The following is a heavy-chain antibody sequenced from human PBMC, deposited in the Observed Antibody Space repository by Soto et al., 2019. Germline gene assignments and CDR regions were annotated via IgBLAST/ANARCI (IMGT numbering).Heavy chain of an antibody. D-gene: IGHD4-17*01. CDR3: AGDRDYGDQRHFDY. J-gene: IGHJ4*02. CDR1: GGSISSYY. Sequence: SETLSLTCTVSGGSISSYYWSWIRQPPGKGLEWIGYIYYSGSTNYNPSLKSRVTISVDTSKNQFSLKLSSVTAADTAVYYCAGDRDYGDQRHFDYWGQGTLVTVSS. V-gene: IGHV4-59*08. CDR2: IYYSGST.